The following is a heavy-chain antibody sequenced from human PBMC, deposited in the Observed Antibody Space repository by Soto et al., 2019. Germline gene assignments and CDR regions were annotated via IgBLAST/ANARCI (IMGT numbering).Heavy chain of an antibody. V-gene: IGHV3-30-3*01. CDR3: AKDQLAGGPGATNY. Sequence: PGGSLRLSCAASGFTFSTYAMHWVRQAPGKGLERVAVISYDGNNKYYADSVKDRCTISRDNSKNTLYIQMNSLRAEDTAVYYCAKDQLAGGPGATNYWGQGTLVTVSS. CDR2: ISYDGNNK. J-gene: IGHJ4*02. D-gene: IGHD1-26*01. CDR1: GFTFSTYA.